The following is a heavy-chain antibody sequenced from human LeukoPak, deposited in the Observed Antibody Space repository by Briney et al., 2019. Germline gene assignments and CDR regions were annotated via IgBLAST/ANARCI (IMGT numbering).Heavy chain of an antibody. J-gene: IGHJ4*02. CDR2: IKPDGSAA. V-gene: IGHV3-7*01. CDR1: GFTFSMYW. CDR3: ATHSDWRFDF. D-gene: IGHD6-19*01. Sequence: PGGSLRLSCTDSGFTFSMYWMSWVRQAPGKGLEWLASIKPDGSAAIYVDSMKGRFTISRDNAKNSLYLQMNSLTVEDTAVYYCATHSDWRFDFWDQGTLVTVSS.